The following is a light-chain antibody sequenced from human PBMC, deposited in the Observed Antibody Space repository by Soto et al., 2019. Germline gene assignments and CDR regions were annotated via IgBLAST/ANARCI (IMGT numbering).Light chain of an antibody. V-gene: IGKV1-39*01. Sequence: DIQMTQSPSSLSASIGDRVTITCRASQSISSHLNWYQQKPGKTPELLIYEASSLQSGVPSRFSGSGSGTDVSLTISTLQSVDFSTYYCQHSYSAPYTFGQGTKLESK. J-gene: IGKJ2*01. CDR3: QHSYSAPYT. CDR1: QSISSH. CDR2: EAS.